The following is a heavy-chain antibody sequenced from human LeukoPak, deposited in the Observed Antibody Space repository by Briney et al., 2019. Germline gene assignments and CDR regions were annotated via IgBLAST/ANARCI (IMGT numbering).Heavy chain of an antibody. D-gene: IGHD2-21*02. CDR3: ARDDRDTCSGDCYYFDY. Sequence: ASVKVSCKAPGYTLTTYGISWVRQAPGQGLEWMGWIRPYNGNTNSAQKLQDRVTMTTDTSTSTAYMELRSLRSDDTAVYYCARDDRDTCSGDCYYFDYWGQGTLVTVSS. V-gene: IGHV1-18*01. CDR2: IRPYNGNT. CDR1: GYTLTTYG. J-gene: IGHJ4*02.